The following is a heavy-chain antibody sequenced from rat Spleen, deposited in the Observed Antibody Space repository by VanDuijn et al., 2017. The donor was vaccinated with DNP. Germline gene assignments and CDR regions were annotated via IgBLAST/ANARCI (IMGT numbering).Heavy chain of an antibody. J-gene: IGHJ2*01. V-gene: IGHV5-25*01. CDR3: ASNPHIRTAAPFDY. CDR2: ISTGGGNI. Sequence: EVQLVESGGGLVQPGRSLKLSCAASGFNFNDHWMGWVRQAPTKGLEWVASISTGGGNIYFRDSVKGRFTISRDNAKSTLYLQMDSLRSEDTATYYCASNPHIRTAAPFDYWGQGAMVTVSS. D-gene: IGHD3-8*01. CDR1: GFNFNDHW.